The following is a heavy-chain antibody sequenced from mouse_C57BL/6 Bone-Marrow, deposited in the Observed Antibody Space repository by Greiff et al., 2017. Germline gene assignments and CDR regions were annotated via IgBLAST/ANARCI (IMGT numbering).Heavy chain of an antibody. CDR1: GYTFTSYW. D-gene: IGHD1-1*01. CDR3: ARRAGSSYDYAMDY. CDR2: IYPSDSET. J-gene: IGHJ4*01. V-gene: IGHV1-61*01. Sequence: QVQLQQPAAELVRPGSSVKLSCKASGYTFTSYWMDWVKQRPGQGLEWIGNIYPSDSETHYNQKFKDKATLTVDKSSSTAYMQLSSLTSEDSAVYYCARRAGSSYDYAMDYWGQGTSVTVSS.